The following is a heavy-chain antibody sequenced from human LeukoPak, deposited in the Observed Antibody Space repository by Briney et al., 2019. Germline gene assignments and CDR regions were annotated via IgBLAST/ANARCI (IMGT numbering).Heavy chain of an antibody. J-gene: IGHJ4*02. CDR1: GFTFSSYA. CDR3: AKHSGNIQIGLDY. V-gene: IGHV3-30*04. CDR2: ISYDGSNK. Sequence: PGRSLRLSCAASGFTFSSYAMHWVRQAPGKGLEWVAVISYDGSNKYYADSVKGRFTISRDNSKNTLYLQMNSLRAEDTAVYYCAKHSGNIQIGLDYGGQGTLVTVSS. D-gene: IGHD6-19*01.